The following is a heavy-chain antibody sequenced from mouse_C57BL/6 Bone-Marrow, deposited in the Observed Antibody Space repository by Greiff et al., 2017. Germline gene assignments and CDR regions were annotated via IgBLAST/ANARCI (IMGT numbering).Heavy chain of an antibody. CDR1: GFTFSSYA. CDR2: ISDGGSYT. CDR3: ARDGPIYYDYFDY. V-gene: IGHV5-4*01. J-gene: IGHJ2*01. Sequence: EVQGVESGGGLVKPGGSLKLSCAASGFTFSSYAMSWVRQTPEKRLEWVATISDGGSYTYYPDNVEGRFTISRDNAKNNLYLQMSHLKSEDTAMYYCARDGPIYYDYFDYWGQGTTLTVSS. D-gene: IGHD2-4*01.